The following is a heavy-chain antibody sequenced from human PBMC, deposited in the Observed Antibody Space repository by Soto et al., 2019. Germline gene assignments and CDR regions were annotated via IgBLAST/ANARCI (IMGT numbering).Heavy chain of an antibody. CDR1: GGSISTSNW. Sequence: PSQDLPVTCAVSGGSISTSNWWSWLRLPPGKGLEWIGEVYRTGSTNYNPSLERRLTISVDKSKNQFSLKLTSVTAADTAVYYCVFARGSRAAGDSFAGWARGTLVSGSS. J-gene: IGHJ4*02. V-gene: IGHV4-4*02. CDR3: VFARGSRAAGDSFAG. D-gene: IGHD2-21*02. CDR2: VYRTGST.